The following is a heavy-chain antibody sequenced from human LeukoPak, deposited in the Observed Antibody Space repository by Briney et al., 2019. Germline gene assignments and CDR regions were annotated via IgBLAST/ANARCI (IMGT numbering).Heavy chain of an antibody. V-gene: IGHV3-7*01. CDR3: ARDSAGNDY. J-gene: IGHJ4*02. D-gene: IGHD6-13*01. Sequence: GGSLRLSCAASGFTFSTYWMSWVRQAPGKGLEWVANIKQDGSEKYYIDSVKGRFTISRDNAKNSLYLQMNSLRAEDTAMYYCARDSAGNDYWGQGTLVTVSS. CDR1: GFTFSTYW. CDR2: IKQDGSEK.